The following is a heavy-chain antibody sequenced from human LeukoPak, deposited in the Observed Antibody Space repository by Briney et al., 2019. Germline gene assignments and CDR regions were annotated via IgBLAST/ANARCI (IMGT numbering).Heavy chain of an antibody. D-gene: IGHD1-7*01. J-gene: IGHJ4*02. CDR1: GFTFTNYS. CDR2: LSISSSTI. CDR3: AKDERNWNYNLASQTYD. V-gene: IGHV3-48*01. Sequence: GGSLRLSCAASGFTFTNYSMNWVRQGPGKGLEWVSYLSISSSTIYYVDSVKSRFTISRDNAKNALYLQMNSLRAEDTAVYYCAKDERNWNYNLASQTYDWGQGTLVTVSS.